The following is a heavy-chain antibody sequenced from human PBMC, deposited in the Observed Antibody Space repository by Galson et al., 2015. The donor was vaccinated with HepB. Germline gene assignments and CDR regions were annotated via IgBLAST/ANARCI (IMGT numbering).Heavy chain of an antibody. CDR1: GYSFTSYW. J-gene: IGHJ4*02. CDR2: IDPSDSYT. V-gene: IGHV5-10-1*01. D-gene: IGHD6-19*01. CDR3: ATIREQWPPDLYYFDY. Sequence: QSGAEVKKPGESLRISCKGSGYSFTSYWISWVRQMPGKGLEWMGRIDPSDSYTNYSPSFQGHVTISADKSISTAYLQWSSLKASDTAMYYCATIREQWPPDLYYFDYWGQGTLVTVSS.